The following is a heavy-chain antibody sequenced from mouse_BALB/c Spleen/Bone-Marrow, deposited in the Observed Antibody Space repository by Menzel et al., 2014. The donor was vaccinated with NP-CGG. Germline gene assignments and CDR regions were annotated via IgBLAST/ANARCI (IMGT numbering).Heavy chain of an antibody. CDR1: GDSITSGY. J-gene: IGHJ4*01. CDR2: ISYSGST. Sequence: EVQLVESGPSLVKPSQTLSLSCSVTGDSITSGYWNWIRKFPGNKLEYMGYISYSGSTYYNPSLQSRITITRDTSNNQYYLQLNSVTTEDTATYYCASYYYSSSYAMDYWGQGTSVTVSS. D-gene: IGHD1-1*01. V-gene: IGHV3-8*02. CDR3: ASYYYSSSYAMDY.